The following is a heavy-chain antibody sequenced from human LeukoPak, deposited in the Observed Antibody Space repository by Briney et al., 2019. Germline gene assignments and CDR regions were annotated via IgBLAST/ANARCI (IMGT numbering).Heavy chain of an antibody. J-gene: IGHJ4*02. CDR2: MNPNSGNT. Sequence: ASVKVSCKASGYTFTSYDINWVRQATGQGLEWMGWMNPNSGNTGYAQKFQGRVTITRNTSISTAYMELSSLRSEDTAVYYCARLGYCSSTSCYVPFDYWGQGTLVTVSS. V-gene: IGHV1-8*03. CDR3: ARLGYCSSTSCYVPFDY. CDR1: GYTFTSYD. D-gene: IGHD2-2*01.